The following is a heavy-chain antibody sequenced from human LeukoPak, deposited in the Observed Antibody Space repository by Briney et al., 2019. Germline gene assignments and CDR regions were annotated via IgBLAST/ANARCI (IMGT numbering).Heavy chain of an antibody. CDR3: AREDPYWYFDL. V-gene: IGHV4-4*07. CDR2: IYTTGST. CDR1: GGSTSSFS. Sequence: PSETLSLTCTVSGGSTSSFSWTWIRQPAGKGLEWIGRIYTTGSTNYNPSLKSRVTMSVDTSKNHFSLKLSSVIAADTAVYFCAREDPYWYFDLWGRGTLVTVSS. J-gene: IGHJ2*01.